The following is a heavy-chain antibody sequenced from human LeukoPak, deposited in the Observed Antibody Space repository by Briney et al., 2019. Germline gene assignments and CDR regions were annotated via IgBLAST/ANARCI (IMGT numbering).Heavy chain of an antibody. D-gene: IGHD3-10*01. Sequence: GGSLRLSCAASGFTFSTYAMSWVRQAPGKGLEWVSDISGSGGLTYYADSVKGRFTISRDNSKNTLYLQMNSLRDEDTAVYYCAKAPYGSGSYYIYYFDYWGQGTLVTVSS. V-gene: IGHV3-23*01. CDR2: ISGSGGLT. J-gene: IGHJ4*02. CDR1: GFTFSTYA. CDR3: AKAPYGSGSYYIYYFDY.